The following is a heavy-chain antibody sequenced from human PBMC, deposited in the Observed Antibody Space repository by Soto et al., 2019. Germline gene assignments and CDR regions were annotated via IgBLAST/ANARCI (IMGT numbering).Heavy chain of an antibody. D-gene: IGHD6-19*01. V-gene: IGHV3-74*01. Sequence: EVQLVASGGGLVQPGESLRLSCAASGFTFSNYLMHWVRQGPGKGLVWVSRINSDGSITNYADSVKGRFTISRDNAKNTLFLQMNSLRAEDAAVYYCTRDCSGYSDYWGQGTLVTVSS. J-gene: IGHJ4*02. CDR1: GFTFSNYL. CDR2: INSDGSIT. CDR3: TRDCSGYSDY.